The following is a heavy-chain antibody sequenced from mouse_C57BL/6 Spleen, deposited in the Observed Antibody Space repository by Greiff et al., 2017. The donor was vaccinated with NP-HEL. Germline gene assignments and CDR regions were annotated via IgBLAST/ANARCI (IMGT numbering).Heavy chain of an antibody. V-gene: IGHV1-64*01. J-gene: IGHJ4*01. CDR3: ARGSRGDYAMDY. D-gene: IGHD1-1*01. CDR1: GYTFTSYW. Sequence: QLQLQQPGAELVKPGASVKLSCKASGYTFTSYWMHWVKQRPGQGLEWIGMIHPDSGSTNYNEKFKSKATLTVDKSSSTAYMQLSSLTSEDSAVYYCARGSRGDYAMDYWGQGTSVTVSS. CDR2: IHPDSGST.